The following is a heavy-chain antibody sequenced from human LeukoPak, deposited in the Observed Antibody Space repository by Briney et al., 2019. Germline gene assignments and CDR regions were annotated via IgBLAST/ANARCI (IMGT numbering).Heavy chain of an antibody. J-gene: IGHJ4*02. V-gene: IGHV3-21*01. CDR3: ARGAPYDFWSGYLSL. Sequence: PGGSLRLSCAASGFTFSGSWMHWVRQAPGKGLEWVSSISSSSSYIYYADSVKGRFTISRDNAKNSLYLQMNSLRAEDTAVYYCARGAPYDFWSGYLSLWGQGTLVTVSS. D-gene: IGHD3-3*01. CDR1: GFTFSGSW. CDR2: ISSSSSYI.